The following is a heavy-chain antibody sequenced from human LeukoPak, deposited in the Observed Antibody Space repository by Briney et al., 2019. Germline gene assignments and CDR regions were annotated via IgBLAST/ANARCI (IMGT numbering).Heavy chain of an antibody. CDR2: INPNSGGT. CDR1: GYTFTGYY. J-gene: IGHJ5*02. CDR3: ARVTLYDSSGYVGTAWFDP. Sequence: ASVKVSCKASGYTFTGYYMHWVRQAPGQGLEWMGWINPNSGGTNYAQKFQGRVTMTRDTSISTAYMELSRLRSDDTAVYYCARVTLYDSSGYVGTAWFDPWGQGTLVTVSS. D-gene: IGHD3-22*01. V-gene: IGHV1-2*02.